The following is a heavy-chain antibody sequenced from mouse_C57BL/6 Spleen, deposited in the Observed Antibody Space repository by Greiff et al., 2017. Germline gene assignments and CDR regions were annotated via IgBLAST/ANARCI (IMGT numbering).Heavy chain of an antibody. CDR3: ARDCLDYYAMDY. CDR2: IYPGDGDT. J-gene: IGHJ4*01. Sequence: QVQLKESGPELVKPGASVKISCKASGYAFSSSWMNWVKQRPGKGLEWIGRIYPGDGDTNYNGKFKGKATLTADKSSSTAYMQLSSLTSEDSAVYFCARDCLDYYAMDYWGQGTSVTVSS. V-gene: IGHV1-82*01. CDR1: GYAFSSSW.